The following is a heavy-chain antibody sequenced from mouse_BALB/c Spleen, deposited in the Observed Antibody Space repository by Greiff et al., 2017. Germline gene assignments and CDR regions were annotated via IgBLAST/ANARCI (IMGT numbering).Heavy chain of an antibody. CDR3: TGYRYFDY. V-gene: IGHV6-6*02. CDR2: IRLKSNNYAT. Sequence: EVKLVESGGGLVQPGGSMKLSCVASGFTFSNYWMNWVRQSPEKGLEWVAEIRLKSNNYATHYAESVKGRFTISRDDSKSSVYLQMNNLRAEDTGIYYCTGYRYFDYWGQGTTLTVSS. CDR1: GFTFSNYW. J-gene: IGHJ2*01. D-gene: IGHD2-14*01.